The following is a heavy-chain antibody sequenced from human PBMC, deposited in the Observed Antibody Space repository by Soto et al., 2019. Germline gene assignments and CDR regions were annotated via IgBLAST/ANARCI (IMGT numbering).Heavy chain of an antibody. Sequence: GGSLRLSCAASGFTFSSYSMNWVRQAPGKGLEWVSSISSSSSYIYYADSVKGRFTISRDNAKNSLYLQMNSLRAEDTAVYYCARVTEGYSGYDDEYHPFDYWGQGTLVTVSS. CDR1: GFTFSSYS. CDR2: ISSSSSYI. D-gene: IGHD5-12*01. CDR3: ARVTEGYSGYDDEYHPFDY. J-gene: IGHJ4*02. V-gene: IGHV3-21*01.